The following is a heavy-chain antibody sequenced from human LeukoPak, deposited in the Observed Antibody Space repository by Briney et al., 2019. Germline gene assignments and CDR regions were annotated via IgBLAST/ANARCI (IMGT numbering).Heavy chain of an antibody. CDR1: GGSISSGGYS. J-gene: IGHJ6*03. CDR3: ARYSDYYYYMDV. Sequence: SETLSLTCAVSGGSISSGGYSWSWIRQPPGKGLEWIGYIYYSGSTYYNPSLKSRVTISVDTSKNQFSLKLSSVTAADTAVYYCARYSDYYYYMDVWGKGTTVTVSS. V-gene: IGHV4-30-4*07. CDR2: IYYSGST. D-gene: IGHD2-21*01.